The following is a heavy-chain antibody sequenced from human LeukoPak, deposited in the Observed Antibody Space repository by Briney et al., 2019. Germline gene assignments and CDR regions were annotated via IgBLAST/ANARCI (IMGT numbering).Heavy chain of an antibody. CDR3: VRDHQLRDPGC. D-gene: IGHD5-24*01. V-gene: IGHV3-21*01. J-gene: IGHJ4*02. Sequence: GGSLRLSCATSGFTFDKYFIHWVRQAPGKGLDWVSSISGTSTFIDYADSVKGRFTISRDNAKNSLYLQMNSLRVEDTAVYYCVRDHQLRDPGCWGQGTLVTVSS. CDR1: GFTFDKYF. CDR2: ISGTSTFI.